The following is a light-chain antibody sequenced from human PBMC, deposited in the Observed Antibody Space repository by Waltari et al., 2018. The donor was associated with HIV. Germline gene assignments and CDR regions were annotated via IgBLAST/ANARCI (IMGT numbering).Light chain of an antibody. V-gene: IGLV1-47*01. CDR2: KNI. CDR1: YSNIGSDN. J-gene: IGLJ1*01. CDR3: TGWDASLSEYV. Sequence: QSVLTQPPSASGTPGQRVPISCSGSYSNIGSDNVYWYQHPPGTAPKLLIYKNIRRPSGVPDRFSGSKSGASAYLAISGLRSEDEADYYCTGWDASLSEYVFGPGTRVTV.